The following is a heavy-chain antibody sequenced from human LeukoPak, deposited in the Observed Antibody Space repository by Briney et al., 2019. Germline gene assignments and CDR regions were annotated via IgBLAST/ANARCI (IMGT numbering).Heavy chain of an antibody. J-gene: IGHJ4*02. Sequence: SQTLSLTCTVSSDSISSGSYYWSWIRQPAGKGLEWIGRIYTSGSSNYNPSLKSRVTISVDTSKNQFSLRLTSVTAADTAVYYCARGGYCGGDCYFYYWGQGTLVTVSS. D-gene: IGHD2-21*02. CDR1: SDSISSGSYY. V-gene: IGHV4-61*02. CDR2: IYTSGSS. CDR3: ARGGYCGGDCYFYY.